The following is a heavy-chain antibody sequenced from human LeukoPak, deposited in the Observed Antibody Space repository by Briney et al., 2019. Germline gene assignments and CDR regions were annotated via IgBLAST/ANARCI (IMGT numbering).Heavy chain of an antibody. D-gene: IGHD3-9*01. J-gene: IGHJ4*02. CDR3: ARVSPPLRYFDWLLSGALDY. CDR2: ISSSGSTI. V-gene: IGHV3-48*03. Sequence: GGSLRLSCAASGFTFSSYEMNWVRQAPGKGLEWVSYISSSGSTIYYADSVKGRFTISRDNAKNSLYLQMNSLRAEDTAVYYCARVSPPLRYFDWLLSGALDYWGQGTLVTVSS. CDR1: GFTFSSYE.